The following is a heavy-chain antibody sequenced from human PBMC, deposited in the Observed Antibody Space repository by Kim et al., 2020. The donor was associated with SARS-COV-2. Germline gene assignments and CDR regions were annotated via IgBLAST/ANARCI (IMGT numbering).Heavy chain of an antibody. Sequence: SETLSLTCAVYGGSFSGYYWSWIRQPPGKGLEWIGEINHSGSTNYNPSLKRRVTISVDRSKNQFSLKPSTVTAADTAVYYCARGQLSLRYFEFWGQGTLVTVSS. V-gene: IGHV4-34*01. CDR1: GGSFSGYY. J-gene: IGHJ4*02. CDR2: INHSGST. CDR3: ARGQLSLRYFEF. D-gene: IGHD3-9*01.